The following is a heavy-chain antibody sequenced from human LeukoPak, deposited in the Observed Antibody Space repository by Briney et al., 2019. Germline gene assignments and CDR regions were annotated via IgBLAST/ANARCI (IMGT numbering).Heavy chain of an antibody. CDR2: INGSGGST. D-gene: IGHD1-7*01. Sequence: PGGSLRLSCAASGFTFSSYAMSWVRQAPGKGLEWVSAINGSGGSTYYADSVKGRFTMSRDNSQNTLNLQMNSLRVEDTAIYYCAGSGNSAHWGQGTLVTVSS. CDR3: AGSGNSAH. J-gene: IGHJ4*02. CDR1: GFTFSSYA. V-gene: IGHV3-23*01.